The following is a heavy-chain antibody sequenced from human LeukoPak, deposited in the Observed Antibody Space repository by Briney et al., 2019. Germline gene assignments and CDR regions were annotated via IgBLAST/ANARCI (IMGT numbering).Heavy chain of an antibody. J-gene: IGHJ6*03. CDR3: ARGRAVVTAHMDV. D-gene: IGHD3-22*01. V-gene: IGHV1-18*04. CDR2: ISAYNGNT. Sequence: ASVRVSCKASGYTFTNYAMNWVRQAPGQGLEWMGWISAYNGNTNYAQKLQGRVTMTTDTSTSTAYMELRSLRSDDPAVYYCARGRAVVTAHMDVWGKGTTVTVSS. CDR1: GYTFTNYA.